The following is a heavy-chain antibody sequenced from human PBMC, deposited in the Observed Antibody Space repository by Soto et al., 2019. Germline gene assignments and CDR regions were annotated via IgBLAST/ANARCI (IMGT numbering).Heavy chain of an antibody. CDR3: ARGRIFGYSDCEPRGGLDY. D-gene: IGHD5-12*01. J-gene: IGHJ4*02. CDR2: MNPNSDNT. CDR1: GYSFTSND. Sequence: DSVKVSCKASGYSFTSNDINWVRQATGQGLEWMGWMNPNSDNTGYAQKFQGRLTMTRSTSTNTAYMELNSLTSEDTAVYFCARGRIFGYSDCEPRGGLDYWARHPRSPSTQ. V-gene: IGHV1-8*01.